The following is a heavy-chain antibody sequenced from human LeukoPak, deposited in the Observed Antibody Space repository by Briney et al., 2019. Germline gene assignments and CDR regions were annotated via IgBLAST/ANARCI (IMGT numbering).Heavy chain of an antibody. CDR3: ARDGDRGYYDSSGYYYGEEVLFDY. CDR2: INWNGGST. Sequence: GGSLRLSCAASGFTFDDYGMSWVRQAPGKGLEWVAGINWNGGSTGYADSVKGRFTISRDNAKNSLYLQMNSLRAEDTALYYCARDGDRGYYDSSGYYYGEEVLFDYWRQGTLVTVSS. CDR1: GFTFDDYG. J-gene: IGHJ4*02. V-gene: IGHV3-20*04. D-gene: IGHD3-22*01.